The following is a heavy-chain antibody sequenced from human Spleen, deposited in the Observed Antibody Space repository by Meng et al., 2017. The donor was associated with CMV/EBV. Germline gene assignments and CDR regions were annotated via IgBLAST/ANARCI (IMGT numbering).Heavy chain of an antibody. CDR1: GYTFPNYV. Sequence: KASGYTFPNYVITWVRQAPGQGLEWMGWTNAYNRNTNYAQKVRGRITMTTDTSTSTAYMELRSLRSDDTAVYYCARIRYGSNSFNYWGQGTLVTVSS. D-gene: IGHD3-10*01. J-gene: IGHJ4*02. V-gene: IGHV1-18*01. CDR2: TNAYNRNT. CDR3: ARIRYGSNSFNY.